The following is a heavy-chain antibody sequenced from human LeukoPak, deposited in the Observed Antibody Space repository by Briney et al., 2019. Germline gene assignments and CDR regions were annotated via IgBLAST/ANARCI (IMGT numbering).Heavy chain of an antibody. CDR1: GFTFSDYY. D-gene: IGHD2-2*01. V-gene: IGHV3-11*04. J-gene: IGHJ6*03. Sequence: GGSLRLSCAASGFTFSDYYMSWIRQAPGKGLEWVSYISSSGSTIYYADSVKGRFTISRDNAKNSLYLQMNSLRAEDTAVYYCARRERGYCSSTSCLYDYYYYMDVWGKGTTVTVSS. CDR3: ARRERGYCSSTSCLYDYYYYMDV. CDR2: ISSSGSTI.